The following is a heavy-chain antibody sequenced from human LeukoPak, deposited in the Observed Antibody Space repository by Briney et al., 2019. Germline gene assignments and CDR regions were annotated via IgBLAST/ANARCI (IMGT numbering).Heavy chain of an antibody. CDR2: INPSGGST. V-gene: IGHV1-46*01. CDR1: GYTLTSYY. Sequence: ASVKVSCKASGYTLTSYYLHWVRLAPGQGLEWMAIINPSGGSTSHAQKFQGRVTMTRDTSASTVYMELSSLRSEDTAVYYCASVYKYGMDVWGQGTTVTVSS. J-gene: IGHJ6*02. CDR3: ASVYKYGMDV.